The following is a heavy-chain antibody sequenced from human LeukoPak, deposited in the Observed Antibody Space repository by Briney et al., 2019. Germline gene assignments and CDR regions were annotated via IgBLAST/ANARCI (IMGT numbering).Heavy chain of an antibody. CDR3: ALGATYYYGSGSYSPGHFDY. CDR1: GFTFDDYA. D-gene: IGHD3-10*01. J-gene: IGHJ4*02. V-gene: IGHV3-9*01. Sequence: GGSLRLSCAASGFTFDDYAMHWVRQAPGKGLEWVSGISWNSGSIGYADSVKGRFTISRDNAKNSLYLQMNSLRAEDTALYYCALGATYYYGSGSYSPGHFDYWGQGTLVTVSS. CDR2: ISWNSGSI.